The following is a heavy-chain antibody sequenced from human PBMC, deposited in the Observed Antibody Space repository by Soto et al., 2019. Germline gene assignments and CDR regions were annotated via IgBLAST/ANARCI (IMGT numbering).Heavy chain of an antibody. CDR1: GFTFSSYG. D-gene: IGHD6-19*01. CDR3: AKDLKSASGIAVAGTYDY. CDR2: ISYDGSNK. J-gene: IGHJ4*02. V-gene: IGHV3-30*18. Sequence: GGSLRLSCAASGFTFSSYGMHWVRQAPGKGLEWVAVISYDGSNKYYADSVKGRFTISRDNSKNTLYLQMNSLRAEDTAVYYCAKDLKSASGIAVAGTYDYWGQGTLVTVSS.